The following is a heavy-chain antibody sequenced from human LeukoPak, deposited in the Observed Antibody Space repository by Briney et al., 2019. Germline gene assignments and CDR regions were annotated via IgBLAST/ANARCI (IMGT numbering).Heavy chain of an antibody. Sequence: ASVTVTRKVSGYTLTELSLHWVRPAPGKGLEWMGGFDPEDGETIYAQKFQGRVTMTEDTSTDTAYMELSSLRAEDTAVYYCATRGGYDLPYYYYMDVWGKGTTVTVSS. CDR1: GYTLTELS. V-gene: IGHV1-24*01. J-gene: IGHJ6*03. CDR2: FDPEDGET. CDR3: ATRGGYDLPYYYYMDV. D-gene: IGHD5-12*01.